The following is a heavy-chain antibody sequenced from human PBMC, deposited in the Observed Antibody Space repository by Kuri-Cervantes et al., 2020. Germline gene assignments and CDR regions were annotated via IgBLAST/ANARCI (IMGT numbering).Heavy chain of an antibody. J-gene: IGHJ4*02. V-gene: IGHV3-23*01. Sequence: GESLKISCAASGFTFSSSCMHWVCQAPEKGLEWVSAISGSGGSTYYADSVKGRFTISRDNSKNTLYLQMNSLRAEDTAVYYCAKGPGYGYSDEYYFDYWGQGTPVTVSS. CDR3: AKGPGYGYSDEYYFDY. D-gene: IGHD4-17*01. CDR2: ISGSGGST. CDR1: GFTFSSSC.